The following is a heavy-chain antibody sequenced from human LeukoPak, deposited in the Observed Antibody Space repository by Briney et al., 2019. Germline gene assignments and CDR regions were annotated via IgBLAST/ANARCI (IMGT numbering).Heavy chain of an antibody. CDR2: IYYSGST. Sequence: SETLSLTCTVSGGSISSYYWSWIRQPPGKGLEWIGYIYYSGSTNYNPSLKSRVTISVDKSKNQFSLKLSSVTAADTAVYYCARASDSSGYCLGYWGQGTLVTVSS. CDR1: GGSISSYY. V-gene: IGHV4-59*12. CDR3: ARASDSSGYCLGY. D-gene: IGHD3-22*01. J-gene: IGHJ4*02.